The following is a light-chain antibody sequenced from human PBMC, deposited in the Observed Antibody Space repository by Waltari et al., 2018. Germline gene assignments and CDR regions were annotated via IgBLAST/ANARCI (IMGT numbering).Light chain of an antibody. V-gene: IGKV3-20*01. CDR3: QQFVSSPRT. Sequence: VLTQSPGTLSLSPGVKATLACRASQSVSNNYLLWYQQKPGQAPRVLIYGTSNRATGIPDRFSGSGSGTDFTLTISRLEPEDFAVYYCQQFVSSPRTFGQGTKVEFK. J-gene: IGKJ1*01. CDR1: QSVSNNY. CDR2: GTS.